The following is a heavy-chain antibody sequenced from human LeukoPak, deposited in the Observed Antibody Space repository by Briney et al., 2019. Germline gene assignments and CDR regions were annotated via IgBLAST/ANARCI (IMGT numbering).Heavy chain of an antibody. D-gene: IGHD3-22*01. CDR2: INHSGST. CDR3: ARGHTDSSGYYVDY. J-gene: IGHJ4*02. V-gene: IGHV4-34*01. CDR1: GGSFSGYY. Sequence: PSETLSLTCAAYGGSFSGYYWSWIRRPPGKGLEWIGEINHSGSTNYNPSLKSRVTISVDTSKNQFSLKLSSVTAADTAVYYCARGHTDSSGYYVDYWGQGTLVTVSS.